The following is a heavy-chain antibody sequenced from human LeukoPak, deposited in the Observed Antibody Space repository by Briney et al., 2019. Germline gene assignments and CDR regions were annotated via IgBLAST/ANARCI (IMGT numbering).Heavy chain of an antibody. D-gene: IGHD4-17*01. CDR1: GFTFSSYW. CDR3: ARAQTTVTSRNWFDP. V-gene: IGHV3-7*03. J-gene: IGHJ5*02. Sequence: GGSLRLSCAASGFTFSSYWMSWVRQAPGKGLEWVANIKQDGSEKYYVDSVKGRFTISRDNAKNSLYLQMNSLRAEDTAVYYCARAQTTVTSRNWFDPWSQGTLVTVSS. CDR2: IKQDGSEK.